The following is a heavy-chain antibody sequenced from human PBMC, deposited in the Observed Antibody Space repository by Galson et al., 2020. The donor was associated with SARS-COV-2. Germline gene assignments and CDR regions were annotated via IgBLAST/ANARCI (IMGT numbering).Heavy chain of an antibody. Sequence: GESLKISCAASGFIFSDYYMSWVRQAPGKGLEWISYISSSGSYTNYADSVKGRFTISRDNAKNSLYLQMNSLRAEDTALYFCARNGRDCSGGICYGAEYFQHWGQGSPVTVAS. V-gene: IGHV3-11*06. J-gene: IGHJ1*01. CDR2: ISSSGSYT. CDR3: ARNGRDCSGGICYGAEYFQH. CDR1: GFIFSDYY. D-gene: IGHD2-15*01.